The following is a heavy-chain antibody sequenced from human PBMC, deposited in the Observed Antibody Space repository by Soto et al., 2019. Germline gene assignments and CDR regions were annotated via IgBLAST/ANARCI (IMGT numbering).Heavy chain of an antibody. CDR1: GGFIRSTSYY. CDR3: ARQVGDYYFDY. V-gene: IGHV4-39*01. CDR2: IFFNGSP. Sequence: SETLSLTCTVPGGFIRSTSYYWAWIRQPPGKGLEWIGSIFFNGSPDYNPSLQSRVTISVDTSKNQFSLKLSSVAAADTAVYFCARQVGDYYFDYWGQGTLVTVSS. J-gene: IGHJ4*02. D-gene: IGHD4-17*01.